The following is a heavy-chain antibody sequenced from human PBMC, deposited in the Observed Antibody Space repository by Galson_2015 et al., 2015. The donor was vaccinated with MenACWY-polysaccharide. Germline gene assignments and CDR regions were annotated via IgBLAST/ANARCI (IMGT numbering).Heavy chain of an antibody. Sequence: SLRLSCAASGFTFSNYAMSWVRQAPGKGLEWVSTIGGSGSNTHYADSVKGRFTISRDNSKNKLSLQMSSLRAEDTAVYYCARVRYSTGKYQFDYWGQGTLVAVSS. CDR1: GFTFSNYA. CDR2: IGGSGSNT. V-gene: IGHV3-23*01. CDR3: ARVRYSTGKYQFDY. D-gene: IGHD2-2*01. J-gene: IGHJ4*02.